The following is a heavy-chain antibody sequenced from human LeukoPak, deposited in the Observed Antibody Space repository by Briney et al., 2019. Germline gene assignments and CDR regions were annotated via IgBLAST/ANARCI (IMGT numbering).Heavy chain of an antibody. J-gene: IGHJ4*02. V-gene: IGHV4-39*01. CDR3: QSRFLEWLLDY. D-gene: IGHD3-3*01. CDR2: IYDSGST. Sequence: SETLSLTCPVSGGSISSNNYFWGWIRQPPGKGLEWIGSIYDSGSTYYNPSLKSRVTISVDTSKNQFSLKLNSVTAADTAMYYCQSRFLEWLLDYWGQGTLVTVSS. CDR1: GGSISSNNYF.